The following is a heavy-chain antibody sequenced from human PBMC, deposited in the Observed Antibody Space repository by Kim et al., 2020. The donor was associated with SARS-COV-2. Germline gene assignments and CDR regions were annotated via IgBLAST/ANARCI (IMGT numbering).Heavy chain of an antibody. V-gene: IGHV3-74*01. Sequence: GGSLRLSCAASGFTFSSYWMHWVRQAPGKGLVWVSRINTDGSSTTYEDSVKGRFTISRDNTKNTLYLQINSLRAEDTAVYYCAVSHGSNSPTDYWGQGTLVTVSS. D-gene: IGHD7-27*01. CDR3: AVSHGSNSPTDY. CDR1: GFTFSSYW. J-gene: IGHJ4*02. CDR2: INTDGSST.